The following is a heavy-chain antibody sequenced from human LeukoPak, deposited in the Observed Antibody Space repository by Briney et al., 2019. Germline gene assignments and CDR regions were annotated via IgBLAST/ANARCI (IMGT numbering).Heavy chain of an antibody. J-gene: IGHJ5*02. CDR3: ARESPDYGDYFVGPFDP. CDR1: GFTFSTYE. V-gene: IGHV3-48*03. D-gene: IGHD4-17*01. Sequence: PGGSLRLSCAASGFTFSTYEMKWVRQAPGKGLEWVSYISTSSRTIYYADSVKGRFTISRDNAKNSLYLQMNSLRAEDTAVYYCARESPDYGDYFVGPFDPWGQGTLVTVSS. CDR2: ISTSSRTI.